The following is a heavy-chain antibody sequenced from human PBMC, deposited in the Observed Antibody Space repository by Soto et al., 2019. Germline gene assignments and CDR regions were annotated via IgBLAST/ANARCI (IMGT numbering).Heavy chain of an antibody. D-gene: IGHD4-4*01. Sequence: QLQLQESGPGLVKPSETRSLTCGVSGGSITSSSYYWGWIRQAPGRGLEWIGTIYYRGSTYYNPSLESRFTISADTSKNQLSLTLRSVTAADTAVYYCASPAGADYTFDYWGQGILGTVSS. V-gene: IGHV4-39*01. CDR1: GGSITSSSYY. CDR3: ASPAGADYTFDY. J-gene: IGHJ4*02. CDR2: IYYRGST.